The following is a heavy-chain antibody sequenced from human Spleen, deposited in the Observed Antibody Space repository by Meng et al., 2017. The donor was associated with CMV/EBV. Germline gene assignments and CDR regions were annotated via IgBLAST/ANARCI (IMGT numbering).Heavy chain of an antibody. J-gene: IGHJ4*02. CDR2: IRYDGSNK. V-gene: IGHV3-30*02. CDR1: G. CDR3: ARVGSTSCY. D-gene: IGHD2-2*01. Sequence: GMHWVRQAPGKGLEWVAFIRYDGSNKYYADSVKGRFTISRDNSKNTLYLQMNSLRAEDTAVYYCARVGSTSCYWGQGTLVTVSS.